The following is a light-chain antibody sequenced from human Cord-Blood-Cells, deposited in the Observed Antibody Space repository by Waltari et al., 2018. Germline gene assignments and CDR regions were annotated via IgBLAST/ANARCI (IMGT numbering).Light chain of an antibody. CDR2: GAS. J-gene: IGKJ5*01. V-gene: IGKV3-20*01. CDR1: QSVSSSY. Sequence: EIVLTQSPGTLSLSPGERATLSCRARQSVSSSYLAWYQQKPGQAPRLLIYGASSRATGIPDRFSGSGSGTDFTLTISRLEPEDFAVYYCQQYGSSQITFGQGTRLEIK. CDR3: QQYGSSQIT.